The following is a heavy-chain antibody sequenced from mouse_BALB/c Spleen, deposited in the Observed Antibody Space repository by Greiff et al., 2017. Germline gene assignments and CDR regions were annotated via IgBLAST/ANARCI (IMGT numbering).Heavy chain of an antibody. CDR2: ISDGGSYT. Sequence: EVMLVESGGGLVKPGGSLKLSCAASGFTFSDYYMYWVRQTPEKRLEWVATISDGGSYTYYPDSVKGRFTISRDNAKNNLYLQMSSLKSEDTAMYYCARAPYYRYDAWFADWGQGTLVTVAA. V-gene: IGHV5-4*02. CDR3: ARAPYYRYDAWFAD. CDR1: GFTFSDYY. J-gene: IGHJ3*01. D-gene: IGHD2-14*01.